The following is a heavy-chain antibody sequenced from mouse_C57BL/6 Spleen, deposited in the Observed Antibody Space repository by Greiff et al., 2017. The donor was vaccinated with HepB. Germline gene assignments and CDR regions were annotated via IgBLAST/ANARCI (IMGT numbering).Heavy chain of an antibody. Sequence: LQESGPELVKPGASVKLSCKASGYTFTSYDINWVKQRPGQGLEWIGWIYPRDGSTKYNEKFKGKATLTVDTSSSTAYMELHSLTSEDSAVYFCARTYYYGSPWFAYWGQGTLVTVSA. CDR2: IYPRDGST. CDR3: ARTYYYGSPWFAY. V-gene: IGHV1-85*01. D-gene: IGHD1-1*01. J-gene: IGHJ3*01. CDR1: GYTFTSYD.